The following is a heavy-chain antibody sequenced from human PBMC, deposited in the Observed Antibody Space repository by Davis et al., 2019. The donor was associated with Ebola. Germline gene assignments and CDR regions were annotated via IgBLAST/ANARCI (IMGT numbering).Heavy chain of an antibody. D-gene: IGHD2-2*01. V-gene: IGHV4-4*02. CDR3: ARVVVVPAASKNYYYGMDV. CDR2: IYHSGST. Sequence: SETLSLTCAVSGSATTRSNCRSVFCQPSGMWLEWIGEIYHSGSTNYNPSLKCRVTISVDKSKNQFSLKLSSVTAADTAVYYCARVVVVPAASKNYYYGMDVWGQGTTVTVSS. CDR1: GSATTRSNC. J-gene: IGHJ6*02.